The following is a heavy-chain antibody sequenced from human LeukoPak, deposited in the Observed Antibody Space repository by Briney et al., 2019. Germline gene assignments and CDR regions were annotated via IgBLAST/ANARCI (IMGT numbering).Heavy chain of an antibody. CDR3: AKVQLGSILEWLQCPFDY. D-gene: IGHD3-3*01. Sequence: PGGSLRLSCAASGFTFSSYSMNWVRQAPGKGLEWVSSINNVASHIYYAGSVRGRFTISRDNAKNSVYLQMNSLRAEDTAVYYCAKVQLGSILEWLQCPFDYWGQGTLVTVSS. CDR2: INNVASHI. CDR1: GFTFSSYS. J-gene: IGHJ4*02. V-gene: IGHV3-21*04.